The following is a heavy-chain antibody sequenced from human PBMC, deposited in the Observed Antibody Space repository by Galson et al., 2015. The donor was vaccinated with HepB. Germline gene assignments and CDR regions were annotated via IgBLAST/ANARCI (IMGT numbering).Heavy chain of an antibody. D-gene: IGHD2-2*01. V-gene: IGHV3-23*01. CDR1: GFTFSSYA. CDR3: AKDLDCSSTSCPPGAFDI. CDR2: ISGSGGST. J-gene: IGHJ3*02. Sequence: SLRLSCAASGFTFSSYAMSWVRQAPGKGLEWVSAISGSGGSTYYADSVKGRFTISRDNSKNTLYLQMNSLRAEDTAVYYCAKDLDCSSTSCPPGAFDIWGQGTMVTVSS.